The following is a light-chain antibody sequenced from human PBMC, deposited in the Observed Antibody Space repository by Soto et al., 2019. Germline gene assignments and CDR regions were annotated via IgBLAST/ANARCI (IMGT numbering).Light chain of an antibody. J-gene: IGLJ1*01. CDR1: SSNIGAGYD. CDR2: GNS. Sequence: QSVLTQPPSVSGAPGQRVTISCTGSSSNIGAGYDVHWYQQLPGTAPKLLIYGNSNRPSGVPDRFSGSTSGTSASLAITCLHAEDEADYYCQSYDSSRSALVFGTGTKLTVL. CDR3: QSYDSSRSALV. V-gene: IGLV1-40*01.